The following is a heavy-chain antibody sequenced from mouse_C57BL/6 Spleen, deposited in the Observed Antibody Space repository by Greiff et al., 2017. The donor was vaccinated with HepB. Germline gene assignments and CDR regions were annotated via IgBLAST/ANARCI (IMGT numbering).Heavy chain of an antibody. V-gene: IGHV5-17*01. D-gene: IGHD2-5*01. CDR2: ISSGSSTI. CDR3: ARRRYSNDYAMDY. CDR1: GFTFSDYG. J-gene: IGHJ4*01. Sequence: EVMLVESGGGLVKPGGSLKLSCAASGFTFSDYGMHWVRQAPEKGLEWVAYISSGSSTIYYADTVKGRFTISRDKAKNTLFLQMTSLRSEDTSMYYCARRRYSNDYAMDYWGQGTSVTVSS.